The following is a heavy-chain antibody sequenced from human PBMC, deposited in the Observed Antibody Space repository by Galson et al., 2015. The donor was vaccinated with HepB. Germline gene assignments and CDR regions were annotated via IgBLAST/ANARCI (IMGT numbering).Heavy chain of an antibody. CDR2: IDPSDGTA. D-gene: IGHD2-15*01. CDR1: GYTFTSHH. Sequence: SVKVSCKASGYTFTSHHLHWVRQAPGQGLEWMGIIDPSDGTATYAQKFQARVTMTRDTSTNTLYMQLSSLGSEDTAVYYCARSGLCSGGSCCPYYYYGLDVWGQGTTVTVSS. J-gene: IGHJ6*02. CDR3: ARSGLCSGGSCCPYYYYGLDV. V-gene: IGHV1-46*03.